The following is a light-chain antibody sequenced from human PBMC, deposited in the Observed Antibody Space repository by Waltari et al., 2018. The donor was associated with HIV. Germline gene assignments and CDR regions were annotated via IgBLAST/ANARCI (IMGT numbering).Light chain of an antibody. CDR2: EVS. J-gene: IGLJ1*01. V-gene: IGLV2-14*01. CDR1: RSDVGAYYY. Sequence: QSALTQPASVSGSHGQSITISCTGTRSDVGAYYYVPWFQLHPGKAPKLMIYEVSNRPSGVSNRFSGSKSGNTASLTISGLQAEDEADYFCSSYTGSSTLYVFGTGTKVTVL. CDR3: SSYTGSSTLYV.